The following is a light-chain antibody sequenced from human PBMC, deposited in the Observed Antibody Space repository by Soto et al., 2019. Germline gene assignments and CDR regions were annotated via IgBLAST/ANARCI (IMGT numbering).Light chain of an antibody. CDR1: SSDVGSYNL. CDR3: CSYAGSSTFSNYV. CDR2: EGS. J-gene: IGLJ1*01. Sequence: QSALTQPASVSGSPGQSITISCTGTSSDVGSYNLVSWYQQHPGKAPKLMIYEGSKRPSGVSNRFSGSKSGNTASLTISGLQAEDEADYYCCSYAGSSTFSNYVFGTGTQLTVL. V-gene: IGLV2-23*03.